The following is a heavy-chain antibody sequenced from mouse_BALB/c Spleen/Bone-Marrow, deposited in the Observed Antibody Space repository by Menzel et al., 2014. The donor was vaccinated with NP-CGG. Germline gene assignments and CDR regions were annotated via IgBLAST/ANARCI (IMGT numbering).Heavy chain of an antibody. CDR3: ARGGNYGWFAY. V-gene: IGHV14-3*02. J-gene: IGHJ3*01. CDR2: IDPANGDI. D-gene: IGHD2-1*01. CDR1: GFNIKDTY. Sequence: VQLQQSGAELVKPGASVKLSCTASGFNIKDTYMLWVKQRPEQGLEWIGRIDPANGDIIYDPKFQGKATITADTSSNTAYLQLSSLTSEDTAVYYCARGGNYGWFAYWGQGTLVTVSA.